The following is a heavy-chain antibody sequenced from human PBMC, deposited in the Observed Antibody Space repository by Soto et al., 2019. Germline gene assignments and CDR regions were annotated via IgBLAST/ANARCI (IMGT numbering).Heavy chain of an antibody. Sequence: PSETLSLTCTVSGGSVSSGSYYWSWIRQPPGKGLEWIGYIYYSGSTKYNPSLKSRVTISVDTSKNQISLKLSSVTAADTAVYYCARKVYIGYSSGWFDYWGQGTLVTVSS. CDR2: IYYSGST. V-gene: IGHV4-61*01. J-gene: IGHJ4*02. CDR1: GGSVSSGSYY. CDR3: ARKVYIGYSSGWFDY. D-gene: IGHD6-19*01.